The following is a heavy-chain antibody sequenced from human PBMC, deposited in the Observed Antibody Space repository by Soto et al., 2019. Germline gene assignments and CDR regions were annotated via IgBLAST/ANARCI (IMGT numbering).Heavy chain of an antibody. Sequence: SETLSLTCAVYGGSVNGYYWNWIRQPPGEGLEWIGEINHTGGTHYNPSLKSRVTMSVDTSKNQFSLRLSSVTAADTAIYYCATRRTVFGLLIPPFDPWGQGTQGNGSA. V-gene: IGHV4-34*01. J-gene: IGHJ5*02. CDR2: INHTGGT. CDR3: ATRRTVFGLLIPPFDP. D-gene: IGHD3-3*01. CDR1: GGSVNGYY.